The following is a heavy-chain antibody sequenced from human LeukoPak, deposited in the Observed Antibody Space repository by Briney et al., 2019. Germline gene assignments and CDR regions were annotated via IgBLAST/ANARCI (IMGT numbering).Heavy chain of an antibody. Sequence: SVKVSCKASGCTFSSYAISWVRQAPGQGLEWMGGIIPIFGTANYAQKFQGRVTITADESTSTAYMELSSLRSEDTAVYYCARRIAVAGKNWFDPWGQGTLVTLSS. CDR2: IIPIFGTA. J-gene: IGHJ5*02. CDR3: ARRIAVAGKNWFDP. CDR1: GCTFSSYA. V-gene: IGHV1-69*01. D-gene: IGHD6-19*01.